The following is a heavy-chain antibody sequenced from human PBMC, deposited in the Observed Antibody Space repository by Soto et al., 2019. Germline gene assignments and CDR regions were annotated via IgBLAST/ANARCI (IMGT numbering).Heavy chain of an antibody. CDR3: ARDLSNCFDY. CDR2: INAGNDKT. J-gene: IGHJ4*02. Sequence: ASVKVSCKASGYTFSSYAMHWVRQAPGQRLEWMGWINAGNDKTKYLQKLQGRVTITRDTSASTAYMELSSLRSEDTAVYYCARDLSNCFDYWGQGTLVTVSS. V-gene: IGHV1-3*01. CDR1: GYTFSSYA.